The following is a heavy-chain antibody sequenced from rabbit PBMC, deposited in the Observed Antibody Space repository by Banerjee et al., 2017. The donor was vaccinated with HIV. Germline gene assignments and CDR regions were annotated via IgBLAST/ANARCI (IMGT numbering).Heavy chain of an antibody. J-gene: IGHJ4*01. D-gene: IGHD6-1*01. CDR2: IYAGSSDST. Sequence: QEQLEESGGDLVKPEGSLTLTCTASGFSFSSGYWICWVRQAPGKGLEWIACIYAGSSDSTWYANWAKGRFTISKTSTTVTLQMTSLTAADTATYFCARRGVYSYGGADLWGPGTLVT. V-gene: IGHV1S45*01. CDR1: GFSFSSGYW. CDR3: ARRGVYSYGGADL.